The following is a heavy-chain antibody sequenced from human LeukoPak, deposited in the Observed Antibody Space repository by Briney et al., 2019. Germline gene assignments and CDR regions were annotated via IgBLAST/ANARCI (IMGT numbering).Heavy chain of an antibody. CDR1: GFTFSSYA. V-gene: IGHV3-30*04. CDR2: ISYDGSNK. J-gene: IGHJ3*02. CDR3: ARDSSGYSFDAFDI. Sequence: GGSLRLSCAASGFTFSSYAMHWVRQAPGKGLEWVAVISYDGSNKYYADSVKGLFTISRDNSKNTLYLQMNSLRAEDTAVYYCARDSSGYSFDAFDIWGQGTMVTVSS. D-gene: IGHD3-22*01.